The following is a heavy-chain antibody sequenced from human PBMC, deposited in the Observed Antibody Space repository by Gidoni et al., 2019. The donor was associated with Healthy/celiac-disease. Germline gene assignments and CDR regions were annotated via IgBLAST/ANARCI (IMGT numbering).Heavy chain of an antibody. CDR3: ARVPNYYDSSGYSFFDY. D-gene: IGHD3-22*01. V-gene: IGHV1-69*01. Sequence: QVQLVQSGAEVKKPGSSVKVSCKASGGTFSSYAISWVRQAPGQGLEWMGGIIPICGTANYAQKFQGRVTITADESTSTAYMELSSLRSEDTAVYYCARVPNYYDSSGYSFFDYWGQGTLVTVSS. CDR2: IIPICGTA. CDR1: GGTFSSYA. J-gene: IGHJ4*02.